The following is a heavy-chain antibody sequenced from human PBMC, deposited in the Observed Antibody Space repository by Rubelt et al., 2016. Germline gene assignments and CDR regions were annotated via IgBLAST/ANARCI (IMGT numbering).Heavy chain of an antibody. CDR2: IYYSGST. Sequence: QLQLQESGPGLVKPSETLSLTCTVSGGSISSSSYYWGWIRQPPGQGLEWIGSIYYSGSTYSNPSLKSRVTISVDTSKNQFSLKLSSVTAADTAVYYCAGLRRDGYNYPDLDYWGQGTLVTVSS. V-gene: IGHV4-39*01. J-gene: IGHJ4*02. CDR1: GGSISSSSYY. D-gene: IGHD5-24*01. CDR3: AGLRRDGYNYPDLDY.